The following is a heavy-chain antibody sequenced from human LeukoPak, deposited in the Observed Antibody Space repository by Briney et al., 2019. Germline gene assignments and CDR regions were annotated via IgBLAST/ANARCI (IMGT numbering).Heavy chain of an antibody. CDR2: MNPNSGNT. V-gene: IGHV1-8*01. CDR3: ARSSDGYDFRPLDY. Sequence: ASVKVSCKASGYTFTSYDINWVRQATGQGLEWMGWMNPNSGNTGYAQKFQGRVTMTRNTSISTAYMELSSLRSDDTAVHYCARSSDGYDFRPLDYWGQGTLVTVSS. CDR1: GYTFTSYD. D-gene: IGHD3/OR15-3a*01. J-gene: IGHJ4*02.